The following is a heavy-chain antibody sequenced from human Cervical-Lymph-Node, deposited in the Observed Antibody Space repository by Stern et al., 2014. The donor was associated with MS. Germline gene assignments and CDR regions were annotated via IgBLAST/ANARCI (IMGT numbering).Heavy chain of an antibody. J-gene: IGHJ6*01. Sequence: QMQLVQSGAEVKKPGASVKVSCKASGYTFTDYYIQWVRQAPGQGLEWMGQIDRDNNGAYYAQSFQGRVTMTSDTSISTAYMELSRLRSDDTAVYYCARRGSADYGMDVWGQGTTVTVSS. V-gene: IGHV1-2*06. CDR1: GYTFTDYY. D-gene: IGHD6-6*01. CDR3: ARRGSADYGMDV. CDR2: IDRDNNGA.